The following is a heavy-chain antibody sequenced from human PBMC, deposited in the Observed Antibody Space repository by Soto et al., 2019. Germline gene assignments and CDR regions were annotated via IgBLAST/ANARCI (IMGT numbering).Heavy chain of an antibody. J-gene: IGHJ5*02. V-gene: IGHV4-31*03. CDR1: GGSISTGGYY. CDR3: ARSVFP. Sequence: SETLSLTCTVSGGSISTGGYYWNWIRQHPGKGLEWIGYFYYSGSTYYNPSLRSRVTISVNTSKNQFSLKLSSVTAADTAVYYCARSVFPWGQGTLVTVSS. CDR2: FYYSGST.